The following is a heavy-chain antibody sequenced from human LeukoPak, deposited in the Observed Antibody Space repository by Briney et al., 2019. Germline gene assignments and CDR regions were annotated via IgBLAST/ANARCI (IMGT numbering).Heavy chain of an antibody. CDR1: GFTFSNYA. CDR3: ANGVGRTTYYFDY. V-gene: IGHV3-23*01. CDR2: ISGTGSNT. J-gene: IGHJ4*02. D-gene: IGHD4-17*01. Sequence: PGGSLRLSCAASGFTFSNYAMSWVRLAPGKGLEWVSAISGTGSNTYHTDSVRGRFTISRDNSKNTLYLQMKSLRAEATAVYYCANGVGRTTYYFDYWGQGTLVTVSS.